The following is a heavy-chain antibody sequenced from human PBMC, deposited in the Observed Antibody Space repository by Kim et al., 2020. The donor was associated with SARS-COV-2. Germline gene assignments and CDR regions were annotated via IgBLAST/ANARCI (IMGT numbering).Heavy chain of an antibody. V-gene: IGHV3-23*01. D-gene: IGHD3-10*01. Sequence: GGSLRLSCATSGFSFTSYGMSWLRQAPGKGLEWVSGIEGGSDRTYYADSVKGRFTISRDNSKNTLYLQMNNLTVADTALYYCAKAPWSGPTTWGQGTLVTVSS. CDR3: AKAPWSGPTT. J-gene: IGHJ5*02. CDR1: GFSFTSYG. CDR2: IEGGSDRT.